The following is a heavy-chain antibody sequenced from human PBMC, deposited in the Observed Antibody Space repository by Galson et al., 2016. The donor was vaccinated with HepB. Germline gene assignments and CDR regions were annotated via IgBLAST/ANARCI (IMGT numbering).Heavy chain of an antibody. V-gene: IGHV3-7*04. CDR1: GFNISRYW. CDR2: IKQDGSEK. J-gene: IGHJ4*02. Sequence: SLRLSCAASGFNISRYWMSWVRQAPGKGLEWVANIKQDGSEKYYVESVKGRFTITRDNAKNSPYLEMNSLRAEDTAVYYCARGCEMFILYYFDNWGQGTTVTVSS. CDR3: ARGCEMFILYYFDN. D-gene: IGHD5-24*01.